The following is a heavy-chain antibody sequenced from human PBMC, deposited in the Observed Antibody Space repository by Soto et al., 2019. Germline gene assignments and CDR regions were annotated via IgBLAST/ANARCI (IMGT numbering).Heavy chain of an antibody. V-gene: IGHV2-5*01. D-gene: IGHD3-16*01. CDR1: GFSLSTTGVG. CDR3: AHRGGATVGLYYFDY. Sequence: XGPTLVNATQNLTLTCTFSGFSLSTTGVGVSWIRQPPGKALEWLALIYWHDDKRYSPSLKSRLTITKDTSKNQVVLTMTNMDPLDTATYYCAHRGGATVGLYYFDYWGQGALVTGSS. J-gene: IGHJ4*02. CDR2: IYWHDDK.